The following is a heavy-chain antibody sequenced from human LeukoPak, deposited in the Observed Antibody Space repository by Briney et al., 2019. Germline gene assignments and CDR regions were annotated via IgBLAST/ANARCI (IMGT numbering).Heavy chain of an antibody. V-gene: IGHV3-21*01. CDR1: GFTFSSYS. J-gene: IGHJ3*02. D-gene: IGHD5-12*01. Sequence: GGSLRLSCAASGFTFSSYSVNWVRQAPGKGLEWVSSISSSSSYIYYADSVKGRFTISRDNAKNSLYLQMNSLRAEDTAVYYCARGAGYSGYDAASGAFDIWGQGTMVTVSS. CDR3: ARGAGYSGYDAASGAFDI. CDR2: ISSSSSYI.